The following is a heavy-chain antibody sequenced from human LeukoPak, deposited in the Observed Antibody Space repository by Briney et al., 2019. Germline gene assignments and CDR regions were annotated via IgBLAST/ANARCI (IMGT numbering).Heavy chain of an antibody. D-gene: IGHD3-3*01. CDR3: ARLDADFRSGYRQYYFDY. CDR1: GYSFTSYW. CDR2: IYPGDSDT. V-gene: IGHV5-51*01. J-gene: IGHJ4*02. Sequence: GESLEISCKGSGYSFTSYWIGWVRQMPGKGLEWMGIIYPGDSDTRYSPSFQGQVTISADKSISTAYLQWSSLKASDTAMYYCARLDADFRSGYRQYYFDYWGQGTLVTVSS.